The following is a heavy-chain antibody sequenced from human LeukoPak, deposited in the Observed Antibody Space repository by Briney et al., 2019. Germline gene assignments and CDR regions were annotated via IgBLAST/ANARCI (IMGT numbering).Heavy chain of an antibody. J-gene: IGHJ6*02. V-gene: IGHV1-69*13. CDR1: GGTFSSYA. D-gene: IGHD2-2*02. CDR2: IIPLFGTA. CDR3: ARGYLAIPSVFYYYYYGMDV. Sequence: SVNVSCKASGGTFSSYAISWVRQAPGQGLEWMGGIIPLFGTANYAQQFQGRVTITADESTSTAYMELSSLRSDDTAVYYCARGYLAIPSVFYYYYYGMDVWGQGATVTVSS.